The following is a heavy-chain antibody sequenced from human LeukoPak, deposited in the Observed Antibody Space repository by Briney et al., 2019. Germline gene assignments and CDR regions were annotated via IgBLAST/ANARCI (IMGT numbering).Heavy chain of an antibody. CDR2: IYHRGSA. J-gene: IGHJ4*02. D-gene: IGHD3-10*01. Sequence: SDTLSLTCTVSGGSISSYYWTWIRQPPGKGLEWIGYIYHRGSANYNPSLKSRVTISVDTSKNQFSLTLSSVTAADAAVYYCARAGDYYVSGSYLGYWGQGTLVTVSS. CDR3: ARAGDYYVSGSYLGY. V-gene: IGHV4-59*07. CDR1: GGSISSYY.